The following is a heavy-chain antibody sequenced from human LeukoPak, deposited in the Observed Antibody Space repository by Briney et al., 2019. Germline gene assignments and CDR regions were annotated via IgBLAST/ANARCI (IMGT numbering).Heavy chain of an antibody. D-gene: IGHD6-13*01. J-gene: IGHJ1*01. CDR2: INSDGSST. V-gene: IGHV3-74*01. Sequence: GGSLRLSCAASGFTFGSYWMHWVRQAPGKGLVWVSRINSDGSSTSYADSVKGRFTISRDDAKNTLYLQMNSLRAEDTAVYYCARDGVAAADLSAEYFQHWGQGTLVTVSS. CDR3: ARDGVAAADLSAEYFQH. CDR1: GFTFGSYW.